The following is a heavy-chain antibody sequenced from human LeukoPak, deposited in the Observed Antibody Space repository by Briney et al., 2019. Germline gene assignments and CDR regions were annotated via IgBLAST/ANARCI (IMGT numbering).Heavy chain of an antibody. CDR2: ISAYNGNT. CDR3: ARLYDDYVWGSYRPIQRLDH. V-gene: IGHV1-18*01. CDR1: GYTFTSYG. Sequence: GASVKVSCKASGYTFTSYGISWVRQAPGQGLEWMGWISAYNGNTNYAQKLQGRVTMTTDTSTSTAYMELRSLRSDDTAVYYCARLYDDYVWGSYRPIQRLDHWGQGTLVTVSS. J-gene: IGHJ4*02. D-gene: IGHD3-16*02.